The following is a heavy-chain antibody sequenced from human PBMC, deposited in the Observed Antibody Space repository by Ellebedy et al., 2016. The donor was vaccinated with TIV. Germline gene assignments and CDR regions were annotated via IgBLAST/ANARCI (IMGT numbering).Heavy chain of an antibody. CDR2: ISYDGSNK. J-gene: IGHJ4*02. CDR3: AKGRGGSYYSSIDY. V-gene: IGHV3-30*18. Sequence: PGGSLRLSCAASGFTFSSYGMHWVRQAPGKGLEWVAVISYDGSNKYYAYSVKGRFTISRDNSKNTLYLQMNSLRAEDTAVYYCAKGRGGSYYSSIDYWGQGTLVTVSS. D-gene: IGHD1-26*01. CDR1: GFTFSSYG.